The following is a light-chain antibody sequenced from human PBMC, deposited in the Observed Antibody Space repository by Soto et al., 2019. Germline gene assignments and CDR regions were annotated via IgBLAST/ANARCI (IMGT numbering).Light chain of an antibody. V-gene: IGKV1-9*01. CDR2: TAS. CDR3: QQRNTNPPN. CDR1: QGISTY. J-gene: IGKJ4*01. Sequence: DIQLTQSPSFLSASVGDRVTITCRASQGISTYLAWYQQRPGKAPKLLIHTASTLQSGVPSRFSGSGSGTEFTLTISSLQTEDFATYYCQQRNTNPPNFGGGTRWIS.